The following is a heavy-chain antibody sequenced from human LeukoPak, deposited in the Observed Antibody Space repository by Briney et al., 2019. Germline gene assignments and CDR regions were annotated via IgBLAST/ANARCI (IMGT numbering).Heavy chain of an antibody. J-gene: IGHJ4*02. CDR1: GGSISSYY. CDR2: INHSGST. V-gene: IGHV4-34*01. D-gene: IGHD2-15*01. CDR3: ARGKAATGR. Sequence: SETLSLTCTVSGGSISSYYWSWIRQPPGKGLEWIGEINHSGSTNYNPSLKSRVTISVDTSKNQFSLKLSSVTAADTAVYYCARGKAATGRWGQGTLVTVSS.